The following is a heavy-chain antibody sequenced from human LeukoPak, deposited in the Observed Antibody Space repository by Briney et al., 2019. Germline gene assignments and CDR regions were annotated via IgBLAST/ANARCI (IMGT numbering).Heavy chain of an antibody. J-gene: IGHJ1*01. CDR2: INHSGST. CDR3: ARGEWRTGYFQH. V-gene: IGHV4-34*01. D-gene: IGHD2-8*01. CDR1: GGSFSGYY. Sequence: PSETLSLTCAVYGGSFSGYYWSWIRQPPGKGLEWIGEINHSGSTNCNPSLKSRVTISVDTSKNQFSLKLSSVTAADTAVYYCARGEWRTGYFQHWGQGTLVTVSS.